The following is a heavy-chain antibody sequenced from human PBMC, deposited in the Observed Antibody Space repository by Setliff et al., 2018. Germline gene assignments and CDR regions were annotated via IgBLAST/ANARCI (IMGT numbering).Heavy chain of an antibody. CDR3: ARIFLYGTSWYFDN. Sequence: LRLSCEAFGLTFNNYWMSWVRQAPGKGLEWVANIMQDGGAQYYLDSVKGRFTVSRDNSNNTLYLHMSSLRAEDTAVYFCARIFLYGTSWYFDNWGQGTLVTVSS. V-gene: IGHV3-7*03. CDR2: IMQDGGAQ. D-gene: IGHD3-3*01. J-gene: IGHJ4*02. CDR1: GLTFNNYW.